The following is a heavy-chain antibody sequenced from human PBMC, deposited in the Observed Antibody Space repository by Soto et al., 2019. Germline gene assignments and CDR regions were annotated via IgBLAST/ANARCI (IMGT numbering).Heavy chain of an antibody. CDR2: IYHSGSS. CDR1: GYSITTDNW. D-gene: IGHD6-13*01. Sequence: SEKLSLTYAVSGYSITTDNWRSWIRQPAGKGLQWIGEIYHSGSSKYNPSLKSRVIISVDKSKNQFSLKVSSVTAADTAVYYCARGETQQQRDHWGQGTLVTVS. V-gene: IGHV4-4*02. J-gene: IGHJ4*02. CDR3: ARGETQQQRDH.